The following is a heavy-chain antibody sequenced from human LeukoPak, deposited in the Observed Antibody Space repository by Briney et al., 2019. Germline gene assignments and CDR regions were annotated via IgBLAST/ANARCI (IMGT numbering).Heavy chain of an antibody. V-gene: IGHV1-24*01. CDR2: FDPEDGET. J-gene: IGHJ4*02. D-gene: IGHD5-12*01. CDR1: GYTLTELS. Sequence: ASVKVSCKVSGYTLTELSMHWVRQAPGKGLEWMGGFDPEDGETIYAQKFQGRVTMTEDTSTDTAYMELSSLRSEDTAVYYCATVEVKGGYDPQSLFDYWGQGTLVTVSS. CDR3: ATVEVKGGYDPQSLFDY.